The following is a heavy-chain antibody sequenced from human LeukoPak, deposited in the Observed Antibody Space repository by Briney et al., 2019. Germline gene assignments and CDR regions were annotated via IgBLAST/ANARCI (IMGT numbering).Heavy chain of an antibody. D-gene: IGHD2-2*01. CDR1: GESISSTNW. Sequence: PSETLSLACTVSGESISSTNWWGWVRQPPGEGLGWTGEIYHSGTTNYNPSLESRVTISLDTSNNQFSLDLNFVTAADTAVYYCANKVSCSTTSCYPARYWGQGTLVTVSP. V-gene: IGHV4-4*02. J-gene: IGHJ4*02. CDR2: IYHSGTT. CDR3: ANKVSCSTTSCYPARY.